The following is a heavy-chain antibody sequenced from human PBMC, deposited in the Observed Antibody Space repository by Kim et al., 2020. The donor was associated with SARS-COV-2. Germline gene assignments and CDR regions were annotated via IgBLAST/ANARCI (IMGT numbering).Heavy chain of an antibody. D-gene: IGHD5-12*01. CDR3: ARDGKYSGDDYLRAASYYYYMDV. CDR2: ISYDGSKR. CDR1: EFTFSSYA. Sequence: GGSLRLSCVASEFTFSSYAIHWVRQAPGKGLEWVTVISYDGSKRYYVDSVKGRFTISRDNSKNTLYLQMNSLRPEDTAVYYCARDGKYSGDDYLRAASYYYYMDVWGKGTTVTVSS. V-gene: IGHV3-30*03. J-gene: IGHJ6*03.